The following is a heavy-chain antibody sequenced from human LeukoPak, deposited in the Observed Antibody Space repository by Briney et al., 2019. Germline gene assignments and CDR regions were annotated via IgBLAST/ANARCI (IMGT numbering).Heavy chain of an antibody. CDR1: GYTFTSYD. CDR2: MNPNSGNT. CDR3: ASTQLTYYDFWSGYYRDYGMDV. Sequence: ASVKVSCKASGYTFTSYDINWVRQATGQGLEWMGWMNPNSGNTGYAQKFQGRVTMTRNTSISTAYMELSSLRSEDTAVYYCASTQLTYYDFWSGYYRDYGMDVRGQGTTVTVSS. V-gene: IGHV1-8*01. J-gene: IGHJ6*02. D-gene: IGHD3-3*01.